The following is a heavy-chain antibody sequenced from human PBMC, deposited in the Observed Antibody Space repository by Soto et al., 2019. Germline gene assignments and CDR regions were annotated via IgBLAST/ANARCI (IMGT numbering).Heavy chain of an antibody. CDR1: GFRFADYT. Sequence: EVQLVESGGGLVQPGRSLRLSCAASGFRFADYTMHWVRQAPGKGLEWVAGLTWNSESIDYADSVKGRFTISRDNAKNSLYLTMNSLRAEDTDFSFCANGASSGNLNGFDPWGEATLVTVS. CDR3: ANGASSGNLNGFDP. CDR2: LTWNSESI. J-gene: IGHJ5*02. D-gene: IGHD1-26*01. V-gene: IGHV3-9*01.